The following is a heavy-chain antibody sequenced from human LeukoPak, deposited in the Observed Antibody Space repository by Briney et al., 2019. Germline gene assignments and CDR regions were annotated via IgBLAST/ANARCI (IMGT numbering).Heavy chain of an antibody. J-gene: IGHJ4*02. V-gene: IGHV4-61*02. CDR2: IYTSGST. CDR1: GGSISSGSYY. D-gene: IGHD1-26*01. CDR3: ARDSLIVGATTD. Sequence: PSETLSLTCPVSGGSISSGSYYWSWIRQPAGKGLEWIGRIYTSGSTNYNPSLKSRVTISVDTSKNQFSLKLSSVTAADTAVYYCARDSLIVGATTDWGQGTLVTVSS.